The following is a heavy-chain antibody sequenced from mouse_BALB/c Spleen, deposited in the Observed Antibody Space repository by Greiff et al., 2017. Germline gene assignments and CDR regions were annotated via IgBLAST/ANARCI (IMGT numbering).Heavy chain of an antibody. CDR1: GFSLTSYG. J-gene: IGHJ2*01. Sequence: VQRVESGPGLVAPSQSLSITCTVSGFSLTSYGVHWVRQPPGKGLEWLGVIWAGGSTNYNSALMSRLSISKDNSKSQVFLKMNSLQTDDTAMYYCARDRGTSTLIDYWGQGTTLTVSS. CDR2: IWAGGST. V-gene: IGHV2-9*02. CDR3: ARDRGTSTLIDY. D-gene: IGHD2-1*01.